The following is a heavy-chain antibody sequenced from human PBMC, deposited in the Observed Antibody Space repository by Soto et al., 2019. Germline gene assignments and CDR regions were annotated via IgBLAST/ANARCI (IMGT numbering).Heavy chain of an antibody. D-gene: IGHD6-19*01. Sequence: GGSLRLSCSASGFTFSTYAMHWVRQAPGKGLQYLSAIDSNGGNTYYADSVKGRFTISRDNSKNTLYLHMSSLRPEDTAVYYCVKIRYSTGWYGFYFDSWGQGTLVTVSS. J-gene: IGHJ4*02. CDR1: GFTFSTYA. CDR3: VKIRYSTGWYGFYFDS. V-gene: IGHV3-64D*06. CDR2: IDSNGGNT.